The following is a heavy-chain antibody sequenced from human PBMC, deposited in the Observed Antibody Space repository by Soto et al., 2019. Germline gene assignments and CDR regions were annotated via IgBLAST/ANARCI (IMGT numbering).Heavy chain of an antibody. CDR2: IHYSGST. J-gene: IGHJ4*02. V-gene: IGHV4-59*11. Sequence: PSETLSLTCTVSGGSISSHYWSWIRQPPGKGLEWIGYIHYSGSTNYNPSLKSRVTISVDTSKNQFSLKLSSVTAADTAVYYCARGIRGPSYFDYWGQGTLVTVSS. CDR1: GGSISSHY. D-gene: IGHD3-10*01. CDR3: ARGIRGPSYFDY.